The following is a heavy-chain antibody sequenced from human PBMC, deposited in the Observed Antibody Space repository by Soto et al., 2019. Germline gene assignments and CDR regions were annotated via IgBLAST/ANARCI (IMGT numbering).Heavy chain of an antibody. CDR3: ARVIFTRGYYRFDP. D-gene: IGHD3-22*01. Sequence: SETLSLTCAVYGGSFSGYYWSWIRQPPGKGLEWIGEINHSGSTNYNPSLKSRVTISVDTSKNQFSLKLSSVTAADTAVYYCARVIFTRGYYRFDPWGQGTLVTVSS. J-gene: IGHJ5*02. V-gene: IGHV4-34*01. CDR2: INHSGST. CDR1: GGSFSGYY.